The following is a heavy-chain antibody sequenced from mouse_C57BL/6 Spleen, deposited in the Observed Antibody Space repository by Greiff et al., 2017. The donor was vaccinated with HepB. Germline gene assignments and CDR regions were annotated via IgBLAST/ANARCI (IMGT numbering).Heavy chain of an antibody. D-gene: IGHD2-5*01. CDR1: GFTFSSYA. Sequence: DVMLVESGGGLVKPGGSLKLSCAASGFTFSSYAMSWVRQTPEKRLEWVATISDGGSYTYYPDNVKGRFTISRDNAKNNLYLQMSHLKSEDTAMYYCASSPYYSKRAFAYWGQGTLVTVSA. CDR2: ISDGGSYT. CDR3: ASSPYYSKRAFAY. J-gene: IGHJ3*01. V-gene: IGHV5-4*03.